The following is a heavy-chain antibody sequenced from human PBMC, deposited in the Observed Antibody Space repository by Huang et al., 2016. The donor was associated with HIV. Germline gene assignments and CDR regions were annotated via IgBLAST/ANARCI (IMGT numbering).Heavy chain of an antibody. J-gene: IGHJ4*02. CDR1: GFSFSTSG. CDR3: AKDGADEEWDIDY. D-gene: IGHD1-26*01. V-gene: IGHV3-30*18. CDR2: IADDGSNK. Sequence: VQLVESGGGVVQPGRSLRLACAASGFSFSTSGLHWVRQAPGKGLEWVAVIADDGSNKYYAHSVKGRFTISRDTSENKVYLQMNSLRHEDTAVYYCAKDGADEEWDIDYWGQGTLVTVSS.